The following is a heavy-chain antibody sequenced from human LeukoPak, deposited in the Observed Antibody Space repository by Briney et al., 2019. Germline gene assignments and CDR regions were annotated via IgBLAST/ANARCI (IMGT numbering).Heavy chain of an antibody. CDR1: GFTFSTYA. V-gene: IGHV3-23*01. CDR3: AKSLGGTYYDFWSYTS. J-gene: IGHJ4*02. CDR2: ISASGGPT. Sequence: HPGGSLRLSCAASGFTFSTYAMSWVRQAPGKGLEWVSVISASGGPTYYADSVKGLFTISRDNSKNTLYLQMNSLRAEDTAVYYCAKSLGGTYYDFWSYTSWGQGTLVTVSS. D-gene: IGHD3-3*01.